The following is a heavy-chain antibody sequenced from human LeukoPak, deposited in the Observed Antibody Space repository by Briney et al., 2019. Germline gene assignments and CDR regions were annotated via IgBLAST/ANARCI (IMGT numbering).Heavy chain of an antibody. CDR1: GYTFTSYA. CDR3: ASITRDGWFDP. J-gene: IGHJ5*02. D-gene: IGHD1-20*01. V-gene: IGHV1-69*05. Sequence: ASVKVSCKASGYTFTSYAISWVRQAPGQGLEWMGGIIPIFGTANYAQKFQGRVTITTDESTSTAYMELSSLRSEDTAVYYCASITRDGWFDPWGQGTLVTVSS. CDR2: IIPIFGTA.